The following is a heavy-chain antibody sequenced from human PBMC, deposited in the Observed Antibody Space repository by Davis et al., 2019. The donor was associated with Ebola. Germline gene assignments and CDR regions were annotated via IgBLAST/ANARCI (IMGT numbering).Heavy chain of an antibody. V-gene: IGHV3-53*01. CDR1: GFIVSDQY. Sequence: GESLKISCVVSGFIVSDQYMSWVRQAPGKGLEWVSVLYTDGRTYYSDSVKGRFTISRDNSKNTLYLQMNSLRAEDTAVYYCATTPQYSSGQNKPFDYWGQGTLVTVSS. D-gene: IGHD6-19*01. CDR2: LYTDGRT. J-gene: IGHJ4*02. CDR3: ATTPQYSSGQNKPFDY.